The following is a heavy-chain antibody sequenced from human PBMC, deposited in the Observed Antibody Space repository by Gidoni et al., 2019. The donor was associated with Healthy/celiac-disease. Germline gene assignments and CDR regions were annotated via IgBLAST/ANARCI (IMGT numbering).Heavy chain of an antibody. CDR3: TRPGDYGDYDGQDY. D-gene: IGHD4-17*01. CDR2: IRSKANSYAT. Sequence: EVQLVESGGGLVQPGGSLKLSGAASGFTFSGSAMHWVRQASGKGLEWVGRIRSKANSYATAYAASVKGRFTISRDDSKNTAYLQMNSLKTEDTAVYYCTRPGDYGDYDGQDYWGQGTLVTASS. J-gene: IGHJ4*02. V-gene: IGHV3-73*02. CDR1: GFTFSGSA.